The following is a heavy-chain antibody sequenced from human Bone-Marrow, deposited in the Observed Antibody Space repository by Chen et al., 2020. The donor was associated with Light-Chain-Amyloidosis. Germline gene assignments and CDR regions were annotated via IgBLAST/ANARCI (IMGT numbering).Heavy chain of an antibody. J-gene: IGHJ4*02. CDR3: ARRSDGDNFDY. V-gene: IGHV5-51*01. CDR2: IYPVDSDA. CDR1: GYTFPNYW. D-gene: IGHD1-26*01. Sequence: EVQLDQSGPEVKKPGESMKISCPGTGYTFPNYWIGWVRQMPGKGLEWMGVIYPVDSDARYSPSFEGQVTISADKSITTAYLKWRSLKASDTAMYYCARRSDGDNFDYWGQGTLVTVSS.